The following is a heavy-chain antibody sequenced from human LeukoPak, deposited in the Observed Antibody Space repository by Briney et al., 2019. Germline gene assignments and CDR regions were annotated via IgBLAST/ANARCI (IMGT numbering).Heavy chain of an antibody. CDR1: GGSISSYY. J-gene: IGHJ4*02. CDR3: ANIGYCSGGSCPDY. CDR2: IYYSGST. D-gene: IGHD2-15*01. V-gene: IGHV4-59*01. Sequence: SETLSLTCTVSGGSISSYYWSWIRQPPGKGLEWIGYIYYSGSTNYNPSLKSRVTISVDTSKNQFSLKLSSVTAADTAVYYCANIGYCSGGSCPDYWGQGTLVTVSS.